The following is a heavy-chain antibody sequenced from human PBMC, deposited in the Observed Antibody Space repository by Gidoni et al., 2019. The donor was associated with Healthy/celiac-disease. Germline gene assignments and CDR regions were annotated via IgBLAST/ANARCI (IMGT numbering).Heavy chain of an antibody. CDR1: GGSFSGYY. Sequence: QVQLQQWGAGLLKPSETLSLTCAVYGGSFSGYYWSWIRQPPGKGLEWIGEINHSGSTNYNPSLKSRVTISVDTSKNQFSLKLSSVTAADTAVYYCARFEQQLASGPFDYWGQGTLVTVSS. V-gene: IGHV4-34*01. CDR2: INHSGST. CDR3: ARFEQQLASGPFDY. D-gene: IGHD6-13*01. J-gene: IGHJ4*02.